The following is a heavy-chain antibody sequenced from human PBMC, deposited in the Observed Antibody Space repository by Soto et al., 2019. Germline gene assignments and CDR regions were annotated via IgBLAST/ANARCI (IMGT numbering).Heavy chain of an antibody. Sequence: QVQLVKSGAEVKKPGASVKVSCKASGYTFTSYGISWVRQAPGQGREWMGWISAYNGKTNYEQQLQGRVTMTTDTSTSTAYMELRSLRSDDTAVYYCAGDTAHYYGSGTFDYWGQGTLVTVSS. CDR3: AGDTAHYYGSGTFDY. CDR1: GYTFTSYG. D-gene: IGHD3-10*01. V-gene: IGHV1-18*01. J-gene: IGHJ4*02. CDR2: ISAYNGKT.